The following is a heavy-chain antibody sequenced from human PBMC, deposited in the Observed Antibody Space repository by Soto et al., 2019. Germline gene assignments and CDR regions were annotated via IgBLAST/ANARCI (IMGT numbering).Heavy chain of an antibody. CDR1: ADTFSSSA. J-gene: IGHJ6*02. CDR2: IIPFFHAA. CDR3: ARDLISNYHYYGMDV. V-gene: IGHV1-69*01. Sequence: QVQLVQSGAEVKKPGSSVKVSCKASADTFSSSAFSWVRQAPGQGLEWMGGIIPFFHAANYAQRFQGRVTITADESTSTVYMELRRLRSEDTDLYYCARDLISNYHYYGMDVWGQGTTVTVSS.